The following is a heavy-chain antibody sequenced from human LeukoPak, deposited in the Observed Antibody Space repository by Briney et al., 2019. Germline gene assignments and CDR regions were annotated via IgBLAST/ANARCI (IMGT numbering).Heavy chain of an antibody. V-gene: IGHV3-74*01. CDR2: INSDGSST. Sequence: PGGSLRPSCAASGFTFSSYWMSWVRQAPGKGLVWVSRINSDGSSTSYADSVKGRFTISRDNAKNTLYLQMNSLRAEDTAVYYCAREGGYDCSSTSCYPDYWGQGTLVTVSS. CDR1: GFTFSSYW. D-gene: IGHD2-2*01. CDR3: AREGGYDCSSTSCYPDY. J-gene: IGHJ4*02.